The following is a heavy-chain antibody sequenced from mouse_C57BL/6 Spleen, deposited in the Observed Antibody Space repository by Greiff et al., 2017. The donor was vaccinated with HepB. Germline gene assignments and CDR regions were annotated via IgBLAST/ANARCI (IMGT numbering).Heavy chain of an antibody. CDR2: INPSSGYT. CDR3: ARGVVARYYAMDY. Sequence: VQLQQSGAELAKPGASVKLSCKASGYTFTSYWMHWVKQRPGQGLEWIGYINPSSGYTKYNQKFKDKATLTADKSSSTAYMQLSSLTYEDSAVYYCARGVVARYYAMDYWGQGTSVTVSS. CDR1: GYTFTSYW. J-gene: IGHJ4*01. D-gene: IGHD1-1*01. V-gene: IGHV1-7*01.